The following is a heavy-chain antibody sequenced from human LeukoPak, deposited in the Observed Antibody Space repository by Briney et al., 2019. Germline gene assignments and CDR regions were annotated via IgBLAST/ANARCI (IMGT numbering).Heavy chain of an antibody. CDR3: ASHFWNYYRIDY. CDR2: ISGSGSYI. V-gene: IGHV3-21*01. J-gene: IGHJ4*02. CDR1: VFTFSTYT. D-gene: IGHD3-3*02. Sequence: VESLRLSCAHSVFTFSTYTMNLARQAPGKGLELVSSISGSGSYIYYSDSVKGRFTISRDNAKNSLSLQMNSLRAEDTAIYYCASHFWNYYRIDYWGQGILVTVSS.